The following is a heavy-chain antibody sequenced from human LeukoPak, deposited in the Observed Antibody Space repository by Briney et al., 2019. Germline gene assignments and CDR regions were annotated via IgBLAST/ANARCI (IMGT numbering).Heavy chain of an antibody. Sequence: SETLSLTCAVYGGSFSGYCWSWIRQPPGKGLEWIGEINHSGSTNYNPSLKSRVTISVDTSKNQFSLKLSSVTAADTAVYYCARVRQWLVGGPFDYWGQGTLVTVSS. CDR2: INHSGST. D-gene: IGHD6-19*01. J-gene: IGHJ4*02. CDR3: ARVRQWLVGGPFDY. V-gene: IGHV4-34*01. CDR1: GGSFSGYC.